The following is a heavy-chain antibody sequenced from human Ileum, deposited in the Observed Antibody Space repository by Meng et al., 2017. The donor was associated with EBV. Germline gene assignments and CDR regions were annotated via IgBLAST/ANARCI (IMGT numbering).Heavy chain of an antibody. D-gene: IGHD2-2*01. Sequence: QLVQSGAEVRXPXASVKVYXKASGYSFTTYAMHWVRQAPGQRLEWMGWINAGNGNTKYSEKFQSRVTITRDTAASTAYMELSSLRSEDTAVYYCARTGCSSSSCYDYWGQGTLVTVSS. J-gene: IGHJ4*02. V-gene: IGHV1-3*01. CDR2: INAGNGNT. CDR3: ARTGCSSSSCYDY. CDR1: GYSFTTYA.